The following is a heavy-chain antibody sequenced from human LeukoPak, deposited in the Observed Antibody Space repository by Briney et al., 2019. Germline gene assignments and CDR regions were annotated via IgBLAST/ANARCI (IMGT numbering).Heavy chain of an antibody. V-gene: IGHV3-33*01. J-gene: IGHJ6*04. Sequence: PGRSLRLSCAASGFTFSSHGMHWVRQAPGKGLEWVAVIWYDGSDKYYADSVKGRFTISRDNSKNMLYVEMNSLRVEDTAVYYCARWGSGKVMDVWGKGTTVTVSP. CDR1: GFTFSSHG. D-gene: IGHD7-27*01. CDR2: IWYDGSDK. CDR3: ARWGSGKVMDV.